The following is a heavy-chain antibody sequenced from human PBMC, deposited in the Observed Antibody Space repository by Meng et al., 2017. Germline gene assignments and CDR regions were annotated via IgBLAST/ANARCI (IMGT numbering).Heavy chain of an antibody. CDR2: IIPIFGTA. D-gene: IGHD3-10*01. V-gene: IGHV1-69*06. J-gene: IGHJ4*02. CDR1: GYTFTSYA. Sequence: SVKVSCKASGYTFTSYAMHWVRQAPGQGLEWMGGIIPIFGTANYAQKFQGRVTITADKSTSTAYMELSSLRSEDTAVYYCATDYYGSGRSHGYWGQGTLVTVSS. CDR3: ATDYYGSGRSHGY.